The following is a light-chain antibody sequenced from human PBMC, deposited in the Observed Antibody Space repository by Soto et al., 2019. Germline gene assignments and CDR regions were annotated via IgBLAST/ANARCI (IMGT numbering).Light chain of an antibody. Sequence: ETLLTQSPTTLSFSHGDRATRSCRASQSVSSYLAWYQQKPGQAPRLLIYDASNRATGIPARFSGSGSGTEFTLTISRLQPEDFAVYYCQQYGSSLLTFGGAAKVDI. CDR1: QSVSSY. CDR2: DAS. V-gene: IGKV3-11*01. J-gene: IGKJ4*01. CDR3: QQYGSSLLT.